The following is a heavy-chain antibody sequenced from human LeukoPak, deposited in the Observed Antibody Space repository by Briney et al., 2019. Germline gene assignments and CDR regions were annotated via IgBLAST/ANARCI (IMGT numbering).Heavy chain of an antibody. CDR3: AKGGRAYYDFXXXDY. D-gene: IGHD3-3*01. J-gene: IGHJ4*02. Sequence: PGGSLRLSCAASGFTFSNYAMSWVRQAPGKGLEWVSAISGSGGTTYYADSVKGRFTISRDNSKNTLYLQMDSLRAEDTAVYYCAKGGRAYYDFXXXDYWGQGTLVTVSS. V-gene: IGHV3-23*01. CDR2: ISGSGGTT. CDR1: GFTFSNYA.